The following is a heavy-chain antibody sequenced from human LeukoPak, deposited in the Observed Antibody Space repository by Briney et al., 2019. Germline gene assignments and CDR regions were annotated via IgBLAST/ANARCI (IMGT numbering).Heavy chain of an antibody. J-gene: IGHJ6*02. CDR1: GYTFTSYG. D-gene: IGHD6-13*01. CDR2: ISAYNGNT. V-gene: IGHV1-18*01. Sequence: ASVKVSCKASGYTFTSYGISWVRQAPGQGLEWMGWISAYNGNTNYAQKLQGRVTMTTDTSTSTAYMELRSLRSDDTAVYYCARGAHSSSWYWDRDYYYGMDVWGQGTTVTVSS. CDR3: ARGAHSSSWYWDRDYYYGMDV.